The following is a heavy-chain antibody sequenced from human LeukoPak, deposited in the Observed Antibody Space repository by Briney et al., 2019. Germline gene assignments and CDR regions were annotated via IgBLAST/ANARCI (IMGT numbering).Heavy chain of an antibody. CDR1: GFTFSIYS. Sequence: KAGGALRLSCAASGFTFSIYSMNWVRQAPGKGLEWVSSISSSSSYIYYADSVKGRFSISRDNAKNSLYLQMNSLRAEDTAVYYCARDSIAAAGTSGYWGQGTLVTVSS. D-gene: IGHD6-13*01. CDR2: ISSSSSYI. J-gene: IGHJ4*02. CDR3: ARDSIAAAGTSGY. V-gene: IGHV3-21*01.